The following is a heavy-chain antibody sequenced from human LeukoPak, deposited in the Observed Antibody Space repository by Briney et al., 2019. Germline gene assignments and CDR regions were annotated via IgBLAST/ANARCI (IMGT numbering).Heavy chain of an antibody. J-gene: IGHJ4*02. Sequence: GASVKVSCKASGYTFTSYGITWVRQAPRQGLEWMGWISTYNGNTDCAQKVQGRVTMTTDTSTSTAYMELRSLRSDDTAVYYCARELRPRVGAIMPFDYWGQGTLVTVSS. CDR2: ISTYNGNT. CDR1: GYTFTSYG. CDR3: ARELRPRVGAIMPFDY. D-gene: IGHD1-26*01. V-gene: IGHV1-18*01.